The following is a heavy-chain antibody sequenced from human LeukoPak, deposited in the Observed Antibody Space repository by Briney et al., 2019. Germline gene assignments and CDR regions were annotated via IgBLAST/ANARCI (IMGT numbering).Heavy chain of an antibody. D-gene: IGHD1-26*01. CDR3: ARAYSPVSNGSHSLFDP. Sequence: SETLSLTCTVSGGSLSSSSYYWGWIRQPPGKGLEWIGSIYYSGSTYYNPSLKSRVTISVDTSKNQFSLKLSSVTAADTAIYYCARAYSPVSNGSHSLFDPWGQGTLSPSPQ. CDR1: GGSLSSSSYY. V-gene: IGHV4-39*07. CDR2: IYYSGST. J-gene: IGHJ5*02.